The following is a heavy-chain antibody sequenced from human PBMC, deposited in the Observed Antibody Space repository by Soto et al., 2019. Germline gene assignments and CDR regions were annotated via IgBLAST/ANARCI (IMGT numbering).Heavy chain of an antibody. J-gene: IGHJ6*02. CDR2: IYPGDSDT. CDR3: ARGVGIAARPSESYGMDV. V-gene: IGHV5-51*01. CDR1: GYSFTSYW. Sequence: GESLKISCKGSGYSFTSYWIGWVRQMPGKGLEWMGIIYPGDSDTRYSPSFQGQVTISADKSISTAYLQWSSLKASDTAMYYCARGVGIAARPSESYGMDVWGQGTTVTVSS. D-gene: IGHD6-6*01.